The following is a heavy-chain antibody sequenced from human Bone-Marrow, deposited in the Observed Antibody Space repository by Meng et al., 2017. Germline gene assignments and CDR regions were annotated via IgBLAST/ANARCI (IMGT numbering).Heavy chain of an antibody. Sequence: QGQLQESGPGLVKPSGTLSLTCAVSGASISSSHWWGWVRQPPGKGLEWIGEIYHDGSTNYTPSLKSRVTISVDKPKNQFSLRLNSVTAADTAVYYCASLYGDSSVWYLDLWGRGTLVTVSS. D-gene: IGHD4-17*01. CDR2: IYHDGST. CDR3: ASLYGDSSVWYLDL. CDR1: GASISSSHW. J-gene: IGHJ2*01. V-gene: IGHV4-4*02.